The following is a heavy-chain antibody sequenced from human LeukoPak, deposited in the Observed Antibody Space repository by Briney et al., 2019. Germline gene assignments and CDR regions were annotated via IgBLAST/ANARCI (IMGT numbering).Heavy chain of an antibody. J-gene: IGHJ5*02. Sequence: GSSVKVSCKASGGTFSSYAISWVRQAPGQGLEWMGGIIPIFGTANYAQKFQGRVTITTDESTSTAYMELSSLRSEDTAVYYCAGGIAAAGIGSWFDPWGQGTLVTVSS. V-gene: IGHV1-69*05. CDR1: GGTFSSYA. CDR2: IIPIFGTA. D-gene: IGHD6-13*01. CDR3: AGGIAAAGIGSWFDP.